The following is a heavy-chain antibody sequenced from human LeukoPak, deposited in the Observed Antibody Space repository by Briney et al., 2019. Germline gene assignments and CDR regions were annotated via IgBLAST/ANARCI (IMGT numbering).Heavy chain of an antibody. CDR1: GFTFNSYS. J-gene: IGHJ4*02. CDR2: ISSSSSYI. V-gene: IGHV3-21*01. Sequence: PGGSLRLSCAASGFTFNSYSMNWVRQAPGKGLEWVSSISSSSSYIYYADSVKGRFTISRDNAKNSLYLQMNSLRAEDTAVYYCARDFFSSALLPDYWGQGTLVTVSS. D-gene: IGHD6-19*01. CDR3: ARDFFSSALLPDY.